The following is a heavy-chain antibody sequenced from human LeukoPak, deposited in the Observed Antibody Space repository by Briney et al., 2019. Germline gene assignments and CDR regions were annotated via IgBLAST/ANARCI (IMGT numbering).Heavy chain of an antibody. V-gene: IGHV3-74*01. CDR1: GFTLSGYW. D-gene: IGHD6-19*01. J-gene: IGHJ4*02. CDR3: ARGIRLDFDY. Sequence: GGSLSLSCAGFTLSGYWMQWVRQAPGKGLVWVSRINGAGSITFYADSVKGRFTISRDNSKNTLYLQMNSLRAEDTAVYYCARGIRLDFDYWGQGALVTVSS. CDR2: INGAGSIT.